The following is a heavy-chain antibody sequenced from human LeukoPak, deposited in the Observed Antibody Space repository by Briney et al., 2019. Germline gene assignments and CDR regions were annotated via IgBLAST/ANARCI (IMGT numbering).Heavy chain of an antibody. CDR3: ARDYCSSTSCHAYYYYYYMDV. CDR2: IYYSGNT. D-gene: IGHD2-2*01. CDR1: SGSISGYY. J-gene: IGHJ6*03. V-gene: IGHV4-59*12. Sequence: SETLSLTCNVSSGSISGYYWTWVRQPPGKGLEWIGFIYYSGNTNYNPSFKSRVTMSVDTSKNQFSLKLSSVTAADTAVYYCARDYCSSTSCHAYYYYYYMDVWGKGTTVTVSS.